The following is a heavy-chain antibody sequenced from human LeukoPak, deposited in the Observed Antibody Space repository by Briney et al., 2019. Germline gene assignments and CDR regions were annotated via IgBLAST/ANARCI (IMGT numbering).Heavy chain of an antibody. CDR2: IYPGDSDT. Sequence: GESLKISCKGSGYRFTSYWIGWVRQMPGKGLEWMGIIYPGDSDTRYSPSFQGQVTISVDKSISTAYLQWSSLKASDTAMYYCARVIAVAGKEVVYWGQGTLVTVSS. CDR3: ARVIAVAGKEVVY. D-gene: IGHD6-19*01. CDR1: GYRFTSYW. J-gene: IGHJ4*02. V-gene: IGHV5-51*01.